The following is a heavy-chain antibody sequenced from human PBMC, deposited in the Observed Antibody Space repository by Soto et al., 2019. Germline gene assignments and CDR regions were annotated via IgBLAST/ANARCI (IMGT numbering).Heavy chain of an antibody. CDR1: GFTFTSYT. D-gene: IGHD6-13*01. V-gene: IGHV3-21*06. CDR3: ARARVYATGPLDF. CDR2: ISSSSDYI. Sequence: LRLSCAASGFTFTSYTMNWARQAPGKGLEWVSSISSSSDYIYYADSMKGRVTISRDNAKNSLFLDMNSLTGEDTAVYYCARARVYATGPLDFWGQGTLVTVSS. J-gene: IGHJ4*02.